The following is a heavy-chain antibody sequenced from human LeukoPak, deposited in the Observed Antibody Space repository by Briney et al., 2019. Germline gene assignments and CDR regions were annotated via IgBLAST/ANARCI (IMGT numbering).Heavy chain of an antibody. Sequence: ASVKVSCKASGGTFSSYAISWVRQAPGQGLEWMGGIIPILGTANYAQKFQGRVTITADESTSTVYMELSSLRSEDTAVYYCARSGIAVAGTFDYWGQGTLVTVSS. D-gene: IGHD6-19*01. CDR2: IIPILGTA. J-gene: IGHJ4*02. CDR1: GGTFSSYA. V-gene: IGHV1-69*13. CDR3: ARSGIAVAGTFDY.